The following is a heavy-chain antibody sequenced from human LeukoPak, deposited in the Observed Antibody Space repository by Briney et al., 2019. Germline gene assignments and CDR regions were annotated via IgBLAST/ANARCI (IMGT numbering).Heavy chain of an antibody. CDR1: GFTFSDHY. CDR3: ARHTRKGAHCSSTTCYYGLDV. V-gene: IGHV3-72*01. Sequence: PGGSLRLSCAASGFTFSDHYMDWVRQAPGKGLEWVGRTRNKANSYTSDYAASVKGRFTISRDDSKTSLYLQMNSLKADDTAVYYRARHTRKGAHCSSTTCYYGLDVWGQGTTVTVSS. J-gene: IGHJ6*02. CDR2: TRNKANSYTS. D-gene: IGHD2-2*01.